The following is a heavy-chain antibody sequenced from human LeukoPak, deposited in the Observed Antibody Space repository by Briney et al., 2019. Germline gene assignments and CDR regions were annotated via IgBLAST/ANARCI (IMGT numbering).Heavy chain of an antibody. D-gene: IGHD2-15*01. CDR1: GGSFSGYY. J-gene: IGHJ5*02. V-gene: IGHV4-34*01. CDR2: INHSGST. Sequence: SETLSLTCAVYGGSFSGYYWSWIHQPPGKGLEWIGEINHSGSTNYNPSLKSRVTISVDTSKNQFSLKLSSVTAADTAVYYCAARSGGDPNWFDPWGQGTLVTVSS. CDR3: AARSGGDPNWFDP.